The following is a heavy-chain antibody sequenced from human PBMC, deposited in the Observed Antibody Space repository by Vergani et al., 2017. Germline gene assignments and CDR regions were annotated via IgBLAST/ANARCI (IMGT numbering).Heavy chain of an antibody. CDR2: IYYSGST. CDR1: GGSISSSSYY. CDR3: ARGGALYWWNDVNYFDY. D-gene: IGHD1-1*01. Sequence: QVQLQESGPGLVKPSQTLSLTCTVSGGSISSSSYYWGWIRQPPGKGLEWIGSIYYSGSTNYNPSLKSRVTISVDTSKNQFSLKLSSVTAADTAVYYCARGGALYWWNDVNYFDYWGQGTLVTVSS. V-gene: IGHV4-39*07. J-gene: IGHJ4*02.